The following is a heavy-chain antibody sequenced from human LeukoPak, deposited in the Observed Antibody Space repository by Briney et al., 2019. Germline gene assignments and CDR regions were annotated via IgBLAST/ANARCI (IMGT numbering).Heavy chain of an antibody. D-gene: IGHD3-10*01. CDR1: GYSFTNYD. V-gene: IGHV1-8*03. Sequence: ASVKVSCKASGYSFTNYDINWVRQATGQGLEWMGWMNPKSGDTGYSQKFQGRVFITRDTSINTAYMELSSPGSDDTAVYYCARLAHGGSGSYFDYWGQGTLVTVSS. CDR2: MNPKSGDT. J-gene: IGHJ4*02. CDR3: ARLAHGGSGSYFDY.